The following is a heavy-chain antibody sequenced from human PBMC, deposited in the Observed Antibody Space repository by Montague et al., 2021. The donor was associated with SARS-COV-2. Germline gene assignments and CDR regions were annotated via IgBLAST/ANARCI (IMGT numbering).Heavy chain of an antibody. CDR1: GGSISSSSYY. V-gene: IGHV4-39*01. CDR2: IYNSGST. D-gene: IGHD3-10*01. Sequence: SETLSLTCTVSGGSISSSSYYWGWIRQPPGKGLEWIGSIYNSGSTYYNPSLKSRVTISVDTSKNQFSLKLSSVTAADTAVYYCARNPADYYGAGSYPSRENWFDHWGQGTLVTVSS. CDR3: ARNPADYYGAGSYPSRENWFDH. J-gene: IGHJ5*02.